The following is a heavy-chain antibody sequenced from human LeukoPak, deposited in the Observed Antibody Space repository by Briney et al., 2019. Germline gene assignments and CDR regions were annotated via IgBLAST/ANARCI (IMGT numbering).Heavy chain of an antibody. CDR1: GGSFSGYY. Sequence: SETLSLTCAVYGGSFSGYYWSWIRQPPGKGLEWIGEINHSGSTNYNPSLKSRVTVSVDRSKNQFSLKLSSVTAADTAVYYCARAGSYYDSSSPFFDYWGQGTLVTVSS. CDR2: INHSGST. V-gene: IGHV4-34*01. J-gene: IGHJ4*02. CDR3: ARAGSYYDSSSPFFDY. D-gene: IGHD3-22*01.